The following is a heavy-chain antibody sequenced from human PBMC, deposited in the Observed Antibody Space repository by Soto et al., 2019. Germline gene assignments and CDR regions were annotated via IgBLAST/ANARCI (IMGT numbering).Heavy chain of an antibody. J-gene: IGHJ5*02. Sequence: QVQLVQSGAEVKKPGSSVKVSCKASGGTFSSYAISWVRQAPGQGLEWMGGIIPIFGTANYAQKFQGRVTITADESTSTAYMELSSLRSEDTAVYYCARVYYYDSSGYQGWFDPWGQGTLVTVSS. CDR1: GGTFSSYA. CDR2: IIPIFGTA. CDR3: ARVYYYDSSGYQGWFDP. D-gene: IGHD3-22*01. V-gene: IGHV1-69*01.